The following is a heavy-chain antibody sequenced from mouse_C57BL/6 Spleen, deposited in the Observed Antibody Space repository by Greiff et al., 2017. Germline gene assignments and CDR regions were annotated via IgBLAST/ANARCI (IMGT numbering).Heavy chain of an antibody. J-gene: IGHJ3*01. CDR2: ISNGGGST. CDR3: ARHEAGGFAY. V-gene: IGHV5-12*01. Sequence: EVKLMESGGGLVQPGGSLKLSCAASGFTFSDYYMYWVRQTPEKRLEWVAYISNGGGSTYYPDTVKGRFTISRDNAKNTLYLQMSRLKSEDTAMYYCARHEAGGFAYWGQGTLVTVSA. CDR1: GFTFSDYY.